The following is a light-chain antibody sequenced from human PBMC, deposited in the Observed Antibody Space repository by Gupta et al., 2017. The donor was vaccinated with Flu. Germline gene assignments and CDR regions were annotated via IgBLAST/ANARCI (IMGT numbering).Light chain of an antibody. V-gene: IGLV1-40*01. J-gene: IGLJ3*02. Sequence: QSVLTQPPSVSGAPGQRVTISCTGSSSNIGAGYDVHWYQLLPGTAPKLLIYSNNNRPSGVPDRFSGSKSGTSASLAITGLQAEDETDYYCQSYDSSLSVGVFGGGTKLTVL. CDR2: SNN. CDR3: QSYDSSLSVGV. CDR1: SSNIGAGYD.